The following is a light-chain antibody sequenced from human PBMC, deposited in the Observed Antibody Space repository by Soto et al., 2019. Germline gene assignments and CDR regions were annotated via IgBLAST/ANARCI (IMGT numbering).Light chain of an antibody. CDR1: QSVYSSY. CDR2: GAS. J-gene: IGKJ1*01. CDR3: QQYGSSPWT. V-gene: IGKV3-20*01. Sequence: EIVLTQSPGTLSLSPGERATFSCRASQSVYSSYLAWYQQKPGQAPRLLIYGASSRATGIPDRFSGSGSGTYFTLTSSRLEPEEFGVYYCQQYGSSPWTFGQGTKVEIK.